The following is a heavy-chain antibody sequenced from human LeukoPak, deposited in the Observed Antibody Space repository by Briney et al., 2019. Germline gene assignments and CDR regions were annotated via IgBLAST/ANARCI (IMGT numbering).Heavy chain of an antibody. CDR1: GFTFSSYG. J-gene: IGHJ4*02. D-gene: IGHD3-22*01. V-gene: IGHV3-30*18. Sequence: GGSLRLSCAASGFTFSSYGMHWVRQAPGKGLEWVAVISYDGSNKYYADSVKGRFTISRDNSKNTLYLQMNSLRAEDTAVYYCAKDNYYDSSGYYEGYWGQGTLVTVSS. CDR2: ISYDGSNK. CDR3: AKDNYYDSSGYYEGY.